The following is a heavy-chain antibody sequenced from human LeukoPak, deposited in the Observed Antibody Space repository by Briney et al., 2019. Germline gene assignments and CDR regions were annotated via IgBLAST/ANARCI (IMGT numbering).Heavy chain of an antibody. CDR3: AKDVLTVARRGSDS. D-gene: IGHD6-6*01. J-gene: IGHJ4*02. V-gene: IGHV3-21*01. Sequence: GGSLRLSCAASGFTFRSYTMTWVRQAPGQGLEWISSISGSRGYTYYADSLKGRFTISRDNAKNSLSLQMNSLRVEDTAIYFCAKDVLTVARRGSDSWGPGTLATVSS. CDR1: GFTFRSYT. CDR2: ISGSRGYT.